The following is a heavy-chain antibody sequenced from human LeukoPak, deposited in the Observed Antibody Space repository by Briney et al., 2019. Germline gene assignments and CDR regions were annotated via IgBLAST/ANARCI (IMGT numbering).Heavy chain of an antibody. CDR3: ARVERYYYDSSGYYYYEIFDY. Sequence: SETLSLTCTVSGGSINSSSYYWGWIRQPPVKGLEWIGNVYYSGSTYYNPSLKSRVTISVDTSKNQFSLKLSSVTAADTAVYYCARVERYYYDSSGYYYYEIFDYWGQGTLVTVSS. J-gene: IGHJ4*02. D-gene: IGHD3-22*01. CDR1: GGSINSSSYY. CDR2: VYYSGST. V-gene: IGHV4-39*07.